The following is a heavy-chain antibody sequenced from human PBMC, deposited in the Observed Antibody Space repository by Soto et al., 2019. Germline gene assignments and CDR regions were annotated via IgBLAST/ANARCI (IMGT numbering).Heavy chain of an antibody. CDR3: AAKGNFWSGYYYYYGMDV. Sequence: GGSLRLSCAASGFTFSSYWMHWVRQAPGKGLVWVSRINSDGSSTSYADSVKGRFTISRDNAKNTLYLQMNSLRAEDTAVYYCAAKGNFWSGYYYYYGMDVWGQGTTVTVSS. D-gene: IGHD3-3*01. CDR1: GFTFSSYW. V-gene: IGHV3-74*01. J-gene: IGHJ6*02. CDR2: INSDGSST.